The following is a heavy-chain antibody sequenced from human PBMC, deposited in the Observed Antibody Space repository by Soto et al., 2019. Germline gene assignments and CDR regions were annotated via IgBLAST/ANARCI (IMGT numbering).Heavy chain of an antibody. CDR1: GYSFTSYW. Sequence: GESLKISCKGSGYSFTSYWIGWVRQMPGKGLEWMGIIYPGDSDTRYSPSFQGQVTISADKSISTAYLQWSSLKASDTAMYYCARHRYCSSTSCYMAWYYGMDVLGQGTSLTVSS. D-gene: IGHD2-2*02. V-gene: IGHV5-51*01. J-gene: IGHJ6*02. CDR2: IYPGDSDT. CDR3: ARHRYCSSTSCYMAWYYGMDV.